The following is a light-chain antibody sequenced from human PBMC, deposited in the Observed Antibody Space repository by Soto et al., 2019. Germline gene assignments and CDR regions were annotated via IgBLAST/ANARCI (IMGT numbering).Light chain of an antibody. CDR1: QSVSRN. CDR2: DAS. V-gene: IGKV3-15*01. J-gene: IGKJ1*01. CDR3: QQYNNWPTT. Sequence: EIVMTQSPATLSVSPGERATLSCRASQSVSRNLAWYQKKPGQAPRLLIYDASTRATGIPARFSGSGSGTEFTLTISSLQSEDLAVYYCQQYNNWPTTFGQGTKVEIK.